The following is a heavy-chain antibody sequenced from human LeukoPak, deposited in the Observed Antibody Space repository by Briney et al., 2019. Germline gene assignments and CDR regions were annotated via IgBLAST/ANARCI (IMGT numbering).Heavy chain of an antibody. V-gene: IGHV6-1*01. CDR2: TYYRSKWYN. D-gene: IGHD3-22*01. Sequence: SQTLSLTCAISGDSVSSNSAAWNWIRQSPSRGLEWLGRTYYRSKWYNDYAVSVKSRITINPDTSKNQFSLQLNSVTPEDTAVYYCARSLQQTLYDSKVLVFFHFDYWGQGTLVTVSS. J-gene: IGHJ4*02. CDR3: ARSLQQTLYDSKVLVFFHFDY. CDR1: GDSVSSNSAA.